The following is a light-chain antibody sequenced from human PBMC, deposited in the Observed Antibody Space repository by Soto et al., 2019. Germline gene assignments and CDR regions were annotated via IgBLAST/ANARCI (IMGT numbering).Light chain of an antibody. CDR2: DVV. Sequence: QSVLTQPASVSGSPGQSITISCTGTSSDVGGFNSVSWYQLRPGTAPKLILYDVVDRPSGVSYRFSGSKSGNTASLTISGLQAADEAVYFCSSYTSTMTNVFGSGTKVTVL. CDR3: SSYTSTMTNV. CDR1: SSDVGGFNS. J-gene: IGLJ1*01. V-gene: IGLV2-14*03.